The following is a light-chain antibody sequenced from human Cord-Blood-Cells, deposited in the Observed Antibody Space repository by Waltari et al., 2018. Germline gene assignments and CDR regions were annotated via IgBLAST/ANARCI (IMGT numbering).Light chain of an antibody. V-gene: IGKV1-5*03. CDR3: QQYNSYST. J-gene: IGKJ1*01. CDR1: QSLSSW. Sequence: DIQMTQSPSTLSASVGYRVTITCRASQSLSSWLAWYQQKPGKAPKLLIYTASSLESGVLSRFSGSGSGTEFPLTISSLQPDDFATYYCQQYNSYSTFGQGTKVEIK. CDR2: TAS.